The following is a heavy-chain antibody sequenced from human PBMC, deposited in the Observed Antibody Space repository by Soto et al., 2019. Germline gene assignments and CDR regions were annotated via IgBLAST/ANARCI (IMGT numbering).Heavy chain of an antibody. J-gene: IGHJ5*02. Sequence: GESLKISCKGSGFTFTSYWIAWVRQMPGKGLEWMGIIFPDDSDTRYSPSFQGQVTISADKSISTAYLQWSSLKASDTAMYYCARKGKNSRGQYWLDPWGQGTLVTVSS. V-gene: IGHV5-51*01. CDR3: ARKGKNSRGQYWLDP. CDR2: IFPDDSDT. D-gene: IGHD2-15*01. CDR1: GFTFTSYW.